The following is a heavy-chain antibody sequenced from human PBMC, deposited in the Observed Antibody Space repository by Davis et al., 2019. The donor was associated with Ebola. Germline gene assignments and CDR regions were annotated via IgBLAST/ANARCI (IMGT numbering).Heavy chain of an antibody. J-gene: IGHJ4*02. Sequence: ASVKVSCKASGYTFTSYGISWVRQAPGQGLEWMGIINPSGGSTSYAQKFQGRVTMTRDTSTSTVYMELSSLRSEDAAVYYCARVRALHYFDYWGQGTLVTVSS. CDR3: ARVRALHYFDY. CDR1: GYTFTSYG. CDR2: INPSGGST. V-gene: IGHV1-46*01.